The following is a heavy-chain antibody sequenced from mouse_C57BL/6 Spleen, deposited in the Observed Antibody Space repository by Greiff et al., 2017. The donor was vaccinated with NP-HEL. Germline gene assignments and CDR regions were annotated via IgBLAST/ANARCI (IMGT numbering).Heavy chain of an antibody. CDR1: GYTFTSYW. CDR3: ARGGGLRYSNSYYYAMDY. J-gene: IGHJ4*01. D-gene: IGHD2-5*01. V-gene: IGHV1-53*01. CDR2: INPSNGGT. Sequence: QVQLQQPGTELVKPGASVKLSCKASGYTFTSYWMHWVKQRPGQGLEWIGNINPSNGGTNYNEKFKSKATLTVDKSSSTAYMQLSSLTSEDSAVYYCARGGGLRYSNSYYYAMDYWGQGTSVTVSS.